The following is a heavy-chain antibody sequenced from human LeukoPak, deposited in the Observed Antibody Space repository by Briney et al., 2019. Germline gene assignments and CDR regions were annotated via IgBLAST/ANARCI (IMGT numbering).Heavy chain of an antibody. CDR3: ARNNGMDV. V-gene: IGHV3-7*03. CDR2: VNRDGSET. J-gene: IGHJ6*02. Sequence: GGSLRLSCAATGFALSSHWMTWVRQVPGRGPEWVANVNRDGSETYYLDSVKGRFTISKDNAKNSLYLQMNSLRAEDTALYHCARNNGMDVWGQGTTVIVSS. CDR1: GFALSSHW.